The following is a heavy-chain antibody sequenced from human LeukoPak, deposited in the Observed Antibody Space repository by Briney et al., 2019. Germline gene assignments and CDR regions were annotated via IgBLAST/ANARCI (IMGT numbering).Heavy chain of an antibody. J-gene: IGHJ6*02. V-gene: IGHV3-13*04. CDR3: AREYSSSWSAGYGMDV. CDR2: IGTAGDT. Sequence: GGSLRLSCAASGFTFSSYDMHCVRQATGKGLEWVSAIGTAGDTYYPGSVKGRFTISRENAKNSLYLQMNSLRAGDTAVYYCAREYSSSWSAGYGMDVWGQGTTVTVSS. CDR1: GFTFSSYD. D-gene: IGHD6-13*01.